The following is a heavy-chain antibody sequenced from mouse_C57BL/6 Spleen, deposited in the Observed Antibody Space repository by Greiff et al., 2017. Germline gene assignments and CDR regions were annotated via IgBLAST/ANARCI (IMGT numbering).Heavy chain of an antibody. CDR3: ARHGNYFGSPYWYFDF. J-gene: IGHJ1*03. Sequence: EVKLVESGGDLVKPGGSLKLSCAASGFTFSSYGMSWVRQTPDKRLEWVATISSGGSYTYYPDSVKGRFTISRDNAKNTLYLHMSRPKSEDTAMYYSARHGNYFGSPYWYFDFWGTGTTVTVSS. D-gene: IGHD1-1*01. CDR2: ISSGGSYT. V-gene: IGHV5-6*01. CDR1: GFTFSSYG.